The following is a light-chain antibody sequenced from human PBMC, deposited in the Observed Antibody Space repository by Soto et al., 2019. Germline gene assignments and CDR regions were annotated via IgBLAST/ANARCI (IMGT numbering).Light chain of an antibody. V-gene: IGLV2-14*03. CDR2: DVT. J-gene: IGLJ1*01. CDR1: SSDVGGFNY. Sequence: QSVLTQPASVSGSPGQSITISCTGTSSDVGGFNYVSWYQQHPGKAPKLMIYDVTNRPSGVSYRFSGSKSGNTASLTISGLQAEDEADYYCNSNTSSSPYVVGTGSKVPVL. CDR3: NSNTSSSPYV.